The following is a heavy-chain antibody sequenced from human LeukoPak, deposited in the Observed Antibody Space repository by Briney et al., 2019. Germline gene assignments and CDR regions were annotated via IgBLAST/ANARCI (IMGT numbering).Heavy chain of an antibody. CDR2: MSYSGST. CDR1: GGSISGYY. D-gene: IGHD3-22*01. V-gene: IGHV4-59*08. J-gene: IGHJ1*01. CDR3: GRLDSSGCLSV. Sequence: PSETLSLTCTVSGGSISGYYWTWIRQPPGKGLEWISYMSYSGSTKYNPSLKSRVTISVDTSKNQLSLRLDSVTAADTAVYYCGRLDSSGCLSVWGQGTLITVSS.